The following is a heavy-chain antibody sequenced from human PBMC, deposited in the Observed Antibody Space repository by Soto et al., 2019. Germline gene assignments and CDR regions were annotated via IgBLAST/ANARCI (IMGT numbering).Heavy chain of an antibody. CDR2: ISNAGSGNT. CDR3: ARESNHYQDFFQN. V-gene: IGHV1-3*01. CDR1: GYPFPSFE. Sequence: ASVKVSCKTSGYPFPSFEVHWIRQAPGQRPEWMGGISNAGSGNTKYSQKFQDRLTIAGDKRATTVYMALSSLTSEDTATYYCARESNHYQDFFQNWGQGTQVTVSS. D-gene: IGHD2-2*01. J-gene: IGHJ4*02.